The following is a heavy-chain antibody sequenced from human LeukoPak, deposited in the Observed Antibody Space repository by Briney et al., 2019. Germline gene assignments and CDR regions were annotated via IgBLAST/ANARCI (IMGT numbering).Heavy chain of an antibody. Sequence: SETLSLTCAVYGGSFSGYYWSWIRQPPGKGLEWIGEINHSGSTNYNPSLKSRVTISVDTSKNQFSLKLSSETAADTAVYYCARGWVQGPFDYWGQGTLVTVSS. D-gene: IGHD7-27*01. CDR1: GGSFSGYY. J-gene: IGHJ4*02. CDR2: INHSGST. CDR3: ARGWVQGPFDY. V-gene: IGHV4-34*01.